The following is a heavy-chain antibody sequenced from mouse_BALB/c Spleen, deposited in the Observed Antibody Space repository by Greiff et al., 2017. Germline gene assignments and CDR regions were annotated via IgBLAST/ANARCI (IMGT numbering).Heavy chain of an antibody. CDR3: ARNNYRYDYYFDY. J-gene: IGHJ2*01. CDR1: GFTFSDYY. CDR2: ISDGGSYT. V-gene: IGHV5-4*02. Sequence: EVKVVESGGGLVKPGGSLKLSCAASGFTFSDYYMYWVRQTPEKRLEWVATISDGGSYTYYPDSVKGRFTISRDNAKNNLYLQMSSLKSEDTAVYYCARNNYRYDYYFDYWGQGTTLTVSS. D-gene: IGHD2-14*01.